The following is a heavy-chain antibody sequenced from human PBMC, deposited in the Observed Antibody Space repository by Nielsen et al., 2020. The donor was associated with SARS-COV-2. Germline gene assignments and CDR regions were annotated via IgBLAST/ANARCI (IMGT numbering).Heavy chain of an antibody. CDR2: INPNSGGT. CDR1: GYTFTGYY. V-gene: IGHV1-2*06. J-gene: IGHJ4*02. CDR3: ARGGTMVRGVIRTGEFDY. D-gene: IGHD3-10*01. Sequence: ASVKVSCKASGYTFTGYYMHWVRQAPGQGLEWMGRINPNSGGTNHAQKFQGRVTMTRDTSISTAYMELSRLRSDDTAVYYCARGGTMVRGVIRTGEFDYWGQGTLVTVSS.